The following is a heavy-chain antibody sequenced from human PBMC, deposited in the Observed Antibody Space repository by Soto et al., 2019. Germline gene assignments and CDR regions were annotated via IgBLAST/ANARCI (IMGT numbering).Heavy chain of an antibody. CDR1: GGTFSTYA. J-gene: IGHJ4*02. CDR2: IIPLFGTA. Sequence: ASVKVSCKASGGTFSTYAIVWVRQAPGQGLEWMGGIIPLFGTAHYAQKFQGRVTITADESTSTAYMELSSLRSEDTAVFYCARMGVALSIDDYFDYWGQGTLVTVSS. V-gene: IGHV1-69*13. D-gene: IGHD3-3*01. CDR3: ARMGVALSIDDYFDY.